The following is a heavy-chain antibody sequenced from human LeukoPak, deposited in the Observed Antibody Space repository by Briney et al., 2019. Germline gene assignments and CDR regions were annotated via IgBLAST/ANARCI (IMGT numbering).Heavy chain of an antibody. CDR3: ARNPVYYYDSSGYPLYYYYYMDV. V-gene: IGHV4-59*01. D-gene: IGHD3-22*01. CDR2: IYYSGST. CDR1: GGSISSYY. Sequence: SETLSLTCTVSGGSISSYYWSWIRQPPGKGPEWIGYIYYSGSTNYNPSLKSRVTISVDTSKNQFSLKLSSVTAADTAVYYCARNPVYYYDSSGYPLYYYYYMDVWGKGTTVTVSS. J-gene: IGHJ6*03.